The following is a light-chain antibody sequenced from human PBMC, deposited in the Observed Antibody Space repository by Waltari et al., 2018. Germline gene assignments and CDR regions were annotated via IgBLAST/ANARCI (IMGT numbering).Light chain of an antibody. V-gene: IGKV3-15*01. Sequence: EIVVTQSPATLSVSPGERVTLSCRASQNVGTSLAWYQQKPGQNPRLLLFGAYSRASGVPARFSGSGSGTDFTLAISSLQSEDFAVYYCQQYEDWPRHSFGGGTKVQIE. CDR1: QNVGTS. CDR2: GAY. CDR3: QQYEDWPRHS. J-gene: IGKJ4*01.